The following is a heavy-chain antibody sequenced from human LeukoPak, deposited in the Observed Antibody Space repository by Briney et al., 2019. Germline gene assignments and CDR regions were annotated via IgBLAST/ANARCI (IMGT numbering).Heavy chain of an antibody. D-gene: IGHD5-12*01. V-gene: IGHV3-21*01. J-gene: IGHJ4*02. CDR3: ARDYPYSGYDYGPFDY. CDR2: ISSSSNYI. Sequence: PGGSLRLSCAASGFSFSSNSMNWVRQAPGKGLEWVSSISSSSNYIYYADSVKGRFTMSRDNAKNSLYLQMNSLRAEDTAVYYCARDYPYSGYDYGPFDYWGQRTLVTVSS. CDR1: GFSFSSNS.